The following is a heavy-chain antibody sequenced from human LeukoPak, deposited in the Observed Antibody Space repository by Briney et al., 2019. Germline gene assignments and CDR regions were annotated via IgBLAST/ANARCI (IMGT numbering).Heavy chain of an antibody. Sequence: ASVKVSCKASGYTFTNYGISWVRQAPGQGLEWMGWISVDNGHTNFAQKLQGRVTMTRDISTSTDYMELTSLTSDDTAMYYCARDNSVGETAWWFDPWGQGTLVTVSS. CDR2: ISVDNGHT. D-gene: IGHD1-26*01. J-gene: IGHJ5*02. CDR3: ARDNSVGETAWWFDP. V-gene: IGHV1-18*01. CDR1: GYTFTNYG.